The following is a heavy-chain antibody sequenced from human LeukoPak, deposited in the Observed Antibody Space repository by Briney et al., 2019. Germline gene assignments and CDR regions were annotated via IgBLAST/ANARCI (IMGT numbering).Heavy chain of an antibody. CDR3: ARDTAMVSFDY. V-gene: IGHV3-48*04. D-gene: IGHD5-18*01. CDR1: GFTFSSNS. J-gene: IGHJ4*02. Sequence: GGSLRLSCAASGFTFSSNSMNWVRQPPGKGLEWVSYISSSGSTIYYADSVKGRFTISRDNAKNSLYLQMNSLRAEDTAVYYCARDTAMVSFDYWGQGTLVTVSS. CDR2: ISSSGSTI.